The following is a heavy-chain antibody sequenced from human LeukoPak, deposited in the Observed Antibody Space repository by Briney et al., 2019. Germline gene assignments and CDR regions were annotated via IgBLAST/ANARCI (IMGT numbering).Heavy chain of an antibody. CDR2: ISFDGNNK. V-gene: IGHV3-30-3*01. CDR3: VRDSDSGWISNLFFDY. J-gene: IGHJ4*02. D-gene: IGHD6-19*01. CDR1: GFTFSNHA. Sequence: GGALRLSCAASGFTFSNHAMHWVRQAPGKGLKWVAVISFDGNNKYFADSVKGRFTISRDKSKNTLYLQMNSLRAEDTAVDYCVRDSDSGWISNLFFDYWGPGTLVPVSS.